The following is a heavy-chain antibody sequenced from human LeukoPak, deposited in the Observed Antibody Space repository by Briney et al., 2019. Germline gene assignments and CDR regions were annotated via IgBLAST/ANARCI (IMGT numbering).Heavy chain of an antibody. V-gene: IGHV4-59*08. CDR2: IYYSGST. CDR1: GGSFSGYY. D-gene: IGHD5-18*01. Sequence: PSETLSLTCAVYGGSFSGYYWSWIRQPPGKGLEWIGYIYYSGSTNYNPSLKSRVTISVDTSKNQFSLKLSSVTAADTAVYYCARRGYSSMDVWGQGTTVTVSS. J-gene: IGHJ6*02. CDR3: ARRGYSSMDV.